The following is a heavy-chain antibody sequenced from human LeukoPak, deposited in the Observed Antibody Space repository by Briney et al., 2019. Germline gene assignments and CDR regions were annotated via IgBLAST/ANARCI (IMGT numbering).Heavy chain of an antibody. CDR1: GYTFTGYY. D-gene: IGHD5-12*01. J-gene: IGHJ4*02. CDR2: INPNSGGT. Sequence: ASVKVSCKASGYTFTGYYMHWVRQAPGQGLEWMGWINPNSGGTNYAQKFQGRVTMTRDTSISTAYMELSRLRSDDTAVYYCARVYSGYDLAYLDYWGQGTLVTVSS. CDR3: ARVYSGYDLAYLDY. V-gene: IGHV1-2*02.